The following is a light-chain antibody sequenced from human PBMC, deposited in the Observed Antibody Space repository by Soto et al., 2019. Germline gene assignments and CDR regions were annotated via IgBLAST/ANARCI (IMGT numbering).Light chain of an antibody. CDR1: QTISSW. CDR3: QQYENYWT. V-gene: IGKV1-5*01. CDR2: DAS. Sequence: DIQITQSPSTLSGSVGDRVTITGRASQTISSWLAWYQQKPGKAPKLLIYDASNLDSGVPSRFSGSGSGTEFSLTISNLQPDDCATYYCQQYENYWTFGQGTKVDIK. J-gene: IGKJ1*01.